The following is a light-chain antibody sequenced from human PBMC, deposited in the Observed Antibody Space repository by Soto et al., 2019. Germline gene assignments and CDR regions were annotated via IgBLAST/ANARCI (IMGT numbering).Light chain of an antibody. J-gene: IGLJ1*01. V-gene: IGLV2-8*01. CDR2: EVT. Sequence: QSVLTQPASVSGSPGQSITISCTGTSSDIGAYIYVSWYQQHPGKAPKLMISEVTRRPSGVPDRFSGSKSGNTASLNVSGLQAEDEADYYCCSYADNNDYVFGTGTKVTVL. CDR1: SSDIGAYIY. CDR3: CSYADNNDYV.